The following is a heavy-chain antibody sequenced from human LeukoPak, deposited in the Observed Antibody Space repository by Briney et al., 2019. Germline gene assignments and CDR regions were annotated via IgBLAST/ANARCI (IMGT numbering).Heavy chain of an antibody. J-gene: IGHJ4*02. Sequence: SETLSLTCTVSGGSISGYYWSWIRQPPGKGLEWIGYIYNTVSTNSNPSLKSRVTISEDAPKNQFSLKLTSVTAADTAVYYCARLWYGESSFDYWGQRSLVTVSS. CDR2: IYNTVST. V-gene: IGHV4-59*01. CDR1: GGSISGYY. CDR3: ARLWYGESSFDY. D-gene: IGHD3-10*01.